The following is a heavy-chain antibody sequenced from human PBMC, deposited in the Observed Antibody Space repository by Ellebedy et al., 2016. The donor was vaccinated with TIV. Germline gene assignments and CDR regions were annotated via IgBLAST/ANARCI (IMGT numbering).Heavy chain of an antibody. V-gene: IGHV3-7*03. CDR2: INPDGSAE. J-gene: IGHJ4*01. D-gene: IGHD6-13*01. Sequence: PGGSLRLSCAASGFIISGDWMSWVRQAPGKGLEWVAHINPDGSAEYYVDSVKGRFTISRDNSKNTLYLQMNSLRVEDTAVYYSARGRGSGWYLYPVDYWGHGTQVTVSS. CDR3: ARGRGSGWYLYPVDY. CDR1: GFIISGDW.